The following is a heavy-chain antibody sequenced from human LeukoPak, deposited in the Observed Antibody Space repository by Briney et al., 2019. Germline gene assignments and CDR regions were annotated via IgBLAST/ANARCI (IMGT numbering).Heavy chain of an antibody. D-gene: IGHD3-10*01. CDR2: INPNSGGT. CDR3: ARPLRGVYYFDY. J-gene: IGHJ4*02. CDR1: GYTFTGYY. Sequence: ASVKVSCKASGYTFTGYYMHWVRQAPGQGLAWMGWINPNSGGTNYAQKFQGRVTMTRDTSISTAYMELSRLRSDDTAVYYCARPLRGVYYFDYWGQGTLVTVSS. V-gene: IGHV1-2*02.